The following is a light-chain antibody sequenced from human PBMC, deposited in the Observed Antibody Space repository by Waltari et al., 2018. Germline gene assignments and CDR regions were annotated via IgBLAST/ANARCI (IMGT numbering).Light chain of an antibody. Sequence: QSALTRPRPLAGPPGRAPPIPSPATTSTFGGYTHVSWYQQHPGKAPKLIIYDVNKRPSGVPDRFSGSKSGNTASLTISGLHSEDEADYYCCSYTAPYVVFGGGTKVTVL. CDR2: DVN. V-gene: IGLV2-11*01. CDR1: TSTFGGYTH. J-gene: IGLJ2*01. CDR3: CSYTAPYVV.